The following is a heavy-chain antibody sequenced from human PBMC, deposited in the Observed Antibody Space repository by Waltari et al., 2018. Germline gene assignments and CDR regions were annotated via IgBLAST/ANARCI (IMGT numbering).Heavy chain of an antibody. CDR3: ASAGATIFGVVTLRGY. V-gene: IGHV1-69*13. CDR1: GYTFTDYY. D-gene: IGHD3-3*01. J-gene: IGHJ4*02. CDR2: IIPICGTA. Sequence: VQLVQSGAEVKKPGATVKISCKVSGYTFTDYYLHWVQQAPGKGLEWMGGIIPICGTANYAQKFQGRVTITADKSTSTAYMELSSLRSEDTAVYYCASAGATIFGVVTLRGYWGQGTLVTVSS.